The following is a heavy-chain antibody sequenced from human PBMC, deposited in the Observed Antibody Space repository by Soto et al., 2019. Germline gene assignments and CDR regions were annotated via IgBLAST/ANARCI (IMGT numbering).Heavy chain of an antibody. J-gene: IGHJ4*02. V-gene: IGHV6-1*01. CDR1: GDSVSSNSVA. Sequence: SQTLSLTCDISGDSVSSNSVAWNWIRQSPSRGLEWLGRTFYRSKWSYDIPDSVRGRITLTADTSKNQCSLQLNSVTTEDTAVYYCVRDSHGLLDYWGQGTLVTVSS. CDR2: TFYRSKWSY. CDR3: VRDSHGLLDY. D-gene: IGHD5-18*01.